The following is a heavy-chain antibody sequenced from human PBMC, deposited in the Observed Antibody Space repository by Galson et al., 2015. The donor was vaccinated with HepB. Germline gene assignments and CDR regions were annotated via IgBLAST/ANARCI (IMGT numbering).Heavy chain of an antibody. J-gene: IGHJ1*01. D-gene: IGHD6-13*01. CDR3: ARGRAAGSQLIYFQH. CDR2: ITSSTGYT. Sequence: SLRLSCAASGFTFSDNYMSWIRQSPGKGLEWVSYITSSTGYTNYADSVKGRFTISRDNAKNSLYLQMNSLRAEDTAVYYCARGRAAGSQLIYFQHWGQGTLVTVAS. CDR1: GFTFSDNY. V-gene: IGHV3-11*05.